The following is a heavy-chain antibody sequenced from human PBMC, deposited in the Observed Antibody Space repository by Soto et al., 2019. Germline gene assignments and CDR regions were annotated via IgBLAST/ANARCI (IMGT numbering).Heavy chain of an antibody. Sequence: QVQLVQSGAEVKKPGASVKVSCKASGYTFTSYDINWVRQATGQGLEWMGWMNPNSGNTGYAQKFKGRVTMTRNTPIGTAYMEQSSRGSEDTAVYYWARGSRGARFAPWGQGTLVPVSS. V-gene: IGHV1-8*01. CDR1: GYTFTSYD. CDR3: ARGSRGARFAP. D-gene: IGHD3-10*01. CDR2: MNPNSGNT. J-gene: IGHJ5*02.